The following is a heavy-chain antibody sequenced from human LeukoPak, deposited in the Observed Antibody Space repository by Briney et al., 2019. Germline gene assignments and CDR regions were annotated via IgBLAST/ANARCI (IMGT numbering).Heavy chain of an antibody. Sequence: ASVKLSCKASGYTLTSYGTGWGPQAPGQGHEWVGWISAYNGNTNYAQKLQGRVTMTTDTSTSTAYMELRSLRSDDPAVYYCAREDCSSTSCYYYYWGQGTLVTVSS. J-gene: IGHJ4*02. CDR1: GYTLTSYG. CDR3: AREDCSSTSCYYYY. CDR2: ISAYNGNT. V-gene: IGHV1-18*01. D-gene: IGHD2-2*01.